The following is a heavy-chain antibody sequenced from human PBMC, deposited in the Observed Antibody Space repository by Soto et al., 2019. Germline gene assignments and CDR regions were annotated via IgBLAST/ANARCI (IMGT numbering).Heavy chain of an antibody. CDR3: AQGPTTFSGSHNYYYGMDV. Sequence: PGGSLRLSCAASGFTFSSYSMNWVRQAPGKGLEWISAISGSSTSTYYADSVKGRFTISRDNSKNTLYLQMNTLRAEDTAVYSCAQGPTTFSGSHNYYYGMDVWGPGTTVTVSS. CDR2: ISGSSTST. CDR1: GFTFSSYS. D-gene: IGHD1-26*01. V-gene: IGHV3-23*01. J-gene: IGHJ6*02.